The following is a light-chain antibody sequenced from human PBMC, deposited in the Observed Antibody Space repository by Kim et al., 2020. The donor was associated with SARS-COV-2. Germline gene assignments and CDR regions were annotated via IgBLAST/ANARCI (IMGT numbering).Light chain of an antibody. CDR1: HGIGNL. CDR2: AAS. V-gene: IGKV1-16*02. J-gene: IGKJ2*01. CDR3: QQYRYYPYT. Sequence: DMQMTQSPSSLSASIGDRVTITCRASHGIGNLLAWFQHKPGKAPKSLIYAASTLHSGVPSKFTGTGSVTNFSLTISSLQPEDFATYYCQQYRYYPYTFGQGTKLDI.